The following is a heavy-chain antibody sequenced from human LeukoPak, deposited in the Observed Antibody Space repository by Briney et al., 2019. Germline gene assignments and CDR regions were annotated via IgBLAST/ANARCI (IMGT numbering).Heavy chain of an antibody. Sequence: GGSLRLSCAASGFTFSTYAMSWVRQAPGKGLERVSAISGDDGSTYYADSLKGRFTISRDNSKNTLYLQMNSLRAEDTAVYYCAKDISQGYTYGFIEQDFWGQGTPVTVSS. D-gene: IGHD5-18*01. CDR1: GFTFSTYA. J-gene: IGHJ4*02. CDR3: AKDISQGYTYGFIEQDF. CDR2: ISGDDGST. V-gene: IGHV3-23*01.